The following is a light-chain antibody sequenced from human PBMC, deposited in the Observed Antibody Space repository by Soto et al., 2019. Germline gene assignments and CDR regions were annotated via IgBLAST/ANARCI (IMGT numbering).Light chain of an antibody. CDR1: SSDVGGYNY. CDR3: SSYTGITSYVV. CDR2: EVI. J-gene: IGLJ2*01. V-gene: IGLV2-14*01. Sequence: QSVLTQPASVSASPGQSITISCTGSSSDVGGYNYVSWYQQHPGKAPKLMIYEVINRPSGVSNRFSGSKSGNTASLTISGLQSEDEADYYCSSYTGITSYVVFGGGTKLTVL.